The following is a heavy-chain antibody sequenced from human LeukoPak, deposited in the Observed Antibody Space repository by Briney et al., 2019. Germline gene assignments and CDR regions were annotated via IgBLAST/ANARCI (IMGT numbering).Heavy chain of an antibody. D-gene: IGHD2-2*02. CDR2: ITNWNGGST. V-gene: IGHV3-20*04. Sequence: GGSLRLSCEASGFTFDDYGMSWIRQSTGKGLEWVSAITNWNGGSTGYADSVRGRFTISRDNAKNSLYLQMNSLRAEDTALYYCARCSRSSTDCYSAFDIWGQGTMVTVSS. CDR1: GFTFDDYG. J-gene: IGHJ3*02. CDR3: ARCSRSSTDCYSAFDI.